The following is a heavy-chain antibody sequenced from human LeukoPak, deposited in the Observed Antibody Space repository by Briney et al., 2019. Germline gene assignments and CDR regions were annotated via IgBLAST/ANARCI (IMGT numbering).Heavy chain of an antibody. D-gene: IGHD6-13*01. J-gene: IGHJ4*02. CDR1: GFTFSSYA. V-gene: IGHV3-64*01. Sequence: PGGSLRLSCAASGFTFSSYAMHWVRQAPGKGLEYVSAISSNGGSTYYANSVKGRFTISRDNSKNTLYLQMNSLRAEDTAVYYCAREGSWYDYWGQGTLVTVSS. CDR2: ISSNGGST. CDR3: AREGSWYDY.